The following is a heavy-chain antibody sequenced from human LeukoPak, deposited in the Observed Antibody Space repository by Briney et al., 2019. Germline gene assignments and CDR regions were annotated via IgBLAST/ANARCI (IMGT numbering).Heavy chain of an antibody. V-gene: IGHV4-4*09. CDR1: GGSISNYY. CDR3: GSHAQRYDSSFDS. D-gene: IGHD3-22*01. J-gene: IGHJ4*02. CDR2: IHSSGIT. Sequence: SETLSLTCTVSGGSISNYYWSWIRQPPGRGLEWIAYIHSSGITKYNPSLKSRVTISVDTSKNQFTLKPTSVTAADTALYFCGSHAQRYDSSFDSWGQGTLVTVSS.